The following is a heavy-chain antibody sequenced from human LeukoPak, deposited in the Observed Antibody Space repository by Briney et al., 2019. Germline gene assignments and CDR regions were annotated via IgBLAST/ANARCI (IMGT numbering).Heavy chain of an antibody. CDR1: GFTFSSYG. D-gene: IGHD5-12*01. V-gene: IGHV3-30*03. CDR2: ISYDGSNK. CDR3: ARGGSGHASMWDGADV. J-gene: IGHJ6*02. Sequence: GRSLRLSCAASGFTFSSYGMHWVRQAPGKGLEWVAVISYDGSNKYYADSVEGRFTVSRDNSRSTLYLQMNSLRLDDTALYYCARGGSGHASMWDGADVWGQGTTVIVSS.